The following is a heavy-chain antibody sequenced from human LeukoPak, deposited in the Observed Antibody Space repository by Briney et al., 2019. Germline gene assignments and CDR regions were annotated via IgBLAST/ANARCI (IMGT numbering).Heavy chain of an antibody. D-gene: IGHD2-2*01. CDR1: GYTFTGYY. Sequence: GASVTVSCKASGYTFTGYYMHWVRQPPGQGLQWMGWINPNSGGTNYEQTFQGRVTITRDTSISTAYMELSRLRSDDTAVYYCARGRDRYCSSTSCRPFDYWGQGTLVTVSS. CDR2: INPNSGGT. CDR3: ARGRDRYCSSTSCRPFDY. J-gene: IGHJ4*02. V-gene: IGHV1-2*02.